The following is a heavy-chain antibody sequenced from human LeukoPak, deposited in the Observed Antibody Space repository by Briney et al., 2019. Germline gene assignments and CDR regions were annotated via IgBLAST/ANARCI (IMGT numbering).Heavy chain of an antibody. CDR3: ARDLRYSDSSGYYRRQRKFDY. CDR1: GYTFTSYG. Sequence: ASVKVSCKTSGYTFTSYGISWVRQAPGQGLEWMGWISAYNGDTNYAQELQGRVTMTTDTSTSTAYMELRSLRSDDTAVYYCARDLRYSDSSGYYRRQRKFDYWGQGTLVTVSS. D-gene: IGHD3-22*01. V-gene: IGHV1-18*01. CDR2: ISAYNGDT. J-gene: IGHJ4*02.